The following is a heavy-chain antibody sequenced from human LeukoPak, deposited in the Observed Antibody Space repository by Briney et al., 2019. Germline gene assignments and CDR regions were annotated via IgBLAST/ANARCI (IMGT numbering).Heavy chain of an antibody. J-gene: IGHJ6*02. Sequence: PGGSLRLSCAASGFTFSSYEMNWVRQAPGKGLEWVSYISSSGSTIYYADSVKGRFTISRDNAKNSLYLQMNSLRAEDTAVYYCARDLNDYVWGGYRYTLYYGMDVWGQGTTVTVSS. CDR1: GFTFSSYE. V-gene: IGHV3-48*03. D-gene: IGHD3-16*02. CDR2: ISSSGSTI. CDR3: ARDLNDYVWGGYRYTLYYGMDV.